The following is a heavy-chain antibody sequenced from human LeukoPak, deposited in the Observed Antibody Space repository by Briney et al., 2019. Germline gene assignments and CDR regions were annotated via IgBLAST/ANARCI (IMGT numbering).Heavy chain of an antibody. Sequence: GGSLRLSCAASGFTFSNNAMSWVRQAPGKGLEWVSAISASGGGTYYADSVKGRFTISRDNSRNTLYRPMNSLRADDTAVYYCAIGPRPLDYWGQGTQVTVSS. J-gene: IGHJ4*02. CDR2: ISASGGGT. CDR3: AIGPRPLDY. V-gene: IGHV3-23*01. CDR1: GFTFSNNA.